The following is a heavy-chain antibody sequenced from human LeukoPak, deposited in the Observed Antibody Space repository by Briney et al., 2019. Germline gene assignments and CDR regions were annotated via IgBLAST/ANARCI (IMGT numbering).Heavy chain of an antibody. CDR1: GGSISSGSYY. J-gene: IGHJ4*02. D-gene: IGHD1-26*01. CDR2: IYTSGST. Sequence: PSETLSLTCTVSGGSISSGSYYWSWIRQPAGKGLEWIGRIYTSGSTNYNPSLKSRVTMSVDTSKNQFSLKLSSVTAADTAVYYCAREGATAFDYWGQGTLVTVSS. V-gene: IGHV4-61*02. CDR3: AREGATAFDY.